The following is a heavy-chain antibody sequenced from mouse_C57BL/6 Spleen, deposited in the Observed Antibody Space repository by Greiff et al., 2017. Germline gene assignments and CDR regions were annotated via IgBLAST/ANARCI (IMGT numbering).Heavy chain of an antibody. D-gene: IGHD1-1*01. CDR2: INPSTGGT. CDR1: GYSFTGYY. V-gene: IGHV1-42*01. J-gene: IGHJ1*03. CDR3: ARERGSITTVVATRYFDV. Sequence: VQLQQSGPELVKPGASVKISCKASGYSFTGYYMNWVKQSPEKSLEWIGAINPSTGGTTYNQKFKAKATLTVDKSSSTAYMQLKSLTSEDSAVYYCARERGSITTVVATRYFDVWGTGTTVTVSS.